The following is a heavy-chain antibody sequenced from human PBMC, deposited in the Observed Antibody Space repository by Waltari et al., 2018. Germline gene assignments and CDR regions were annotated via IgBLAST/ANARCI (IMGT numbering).Heavy chain of an antibody. Sequence: QVQLVQSGAEVKKPGASVKVSCKASGYTFTSYGISWVRQAPGQGLEWMGWISAYNGNTNYAQKLQGRVTMTTDTSTSTAYMELRSLRSDDTAVYYCARVHNYYDSSGYLPFDYWGQGTLVTVSS. CDR1: GYTFTSYG. D-gene: IGHD3-22*01. CDR2: ISAYNGNT. CDR3: ARVHNYYDSSGYLPFDY. J-gene: IGHJ4*02. V-gene: IGHV1-18*01.